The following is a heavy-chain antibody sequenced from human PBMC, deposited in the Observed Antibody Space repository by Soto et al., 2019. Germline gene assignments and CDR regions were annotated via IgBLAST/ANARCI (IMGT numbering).Heavy chain of an antibody. J-gene: IGHJ4*02. CDR2: ISGTGANT. CDR1: GFTFSSYA. Sequence: GGSLRLSCAASGFTFSSYAMGWVRQVPGKGLEWVSAISGTGANTYYADSVKGRFTISRDNSKNTLYLQMNSLRADDAAVYYCATLRFCTSSSCYGREGGYWGQGTLVTVSS. D-gene: IGHD2-2*01. V-gene: IGHV3-23*01. CDR3: ATLRFCTSSSCYGREGGY.